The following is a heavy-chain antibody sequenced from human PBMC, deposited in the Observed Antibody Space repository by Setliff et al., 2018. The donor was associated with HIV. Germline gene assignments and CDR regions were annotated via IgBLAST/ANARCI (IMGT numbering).Heavy chain of an antibody. J-gene: IGHJ4*02. CDR3: ARSGLVYDDVLTGPPTDY. CDR2: LNAGYGNT. V-gene: IGHV1-3*01. Sequence: ASVKVSCKASGYTFSNHTIHWVRQAPGKRPEWMGWLNAGYGNTKYSQKLQGRVTITRDISASTAYMELSSLRSEDTAVYYCARSGLVYDDVLTGPPTDYWGQGRWSPSPQ. CDR1: GYTFSNHT. D-gene: IGHD3-9*01.